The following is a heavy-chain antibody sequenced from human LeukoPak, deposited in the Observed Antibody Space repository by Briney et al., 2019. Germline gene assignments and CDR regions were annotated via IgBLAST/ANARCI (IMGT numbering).Heavy chain of an antibody. Sequence: GGSLRLSCAASGFTFSSYAMSWVRQAPGKGLEWVSAIRGSGGSTYYADSVKGRFTISGDNSKNTLYLQMNSLRAEDTAVYYCAKDHFDGTTAWYYYGMDVWGQGTTVTVSS. J-gene: IGHJ6*02. D-gene: IGHD1-1*01. CDR1: GFTFSSYA. CDR2: IRGSGGST. V-gene: IGHV3-23*01. CDR3: AKDHFDGTTAWYYYGMDV.